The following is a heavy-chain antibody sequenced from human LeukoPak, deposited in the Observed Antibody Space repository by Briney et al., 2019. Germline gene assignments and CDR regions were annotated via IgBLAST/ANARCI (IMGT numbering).Heavy chain of an antibody. Sequence: GGSLRLSCAASGFIFSNYWMSWVRQAPGKGLEWVANINEDGNKKYYADSVKGRFTISRDNAKNSLSLQMNNLRFEGTAVYYCARIDSRRTFDIWGQGTMVTVSS. J-gene: IGHJ3*02. CDR3: ARIDSRRTFDI. D-gene: IGHD1-14*01. CDR1: GFIFSNYW. CDR2: INEDGNKK. V-gene: IGHV3-7*01.